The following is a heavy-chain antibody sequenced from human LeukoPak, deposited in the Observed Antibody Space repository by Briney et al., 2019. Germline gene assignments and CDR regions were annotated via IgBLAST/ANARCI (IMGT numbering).Heavy chain of an antibody. Sequence: GGSLRLSCAASGFTFSSYEMTWVRQAPGKGLEWVSYISSSGSTIYYADSVKGRFTIPRDNAKNSPYLQMNSLRAEDTAVYYCARWWGASGSYFDYWGQGTPVTVSS. V-gene: IGHV3-48*03. CDR1: GFTFSSYE. CDR3: ARWWGASGSYFDY. D-gene: IGHD3-10*01. CDR2: ISSSGSTI. J-gene: IGHJ4*02.